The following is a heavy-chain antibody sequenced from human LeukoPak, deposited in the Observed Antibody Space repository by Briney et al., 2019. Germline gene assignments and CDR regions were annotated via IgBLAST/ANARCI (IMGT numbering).Heavy chain of an antibody. V-gene: IGHV3-11*01. Sequence: MPGGSLRLSCAAFGFTFSDYYMSWIRQAPGKGLEWVSYISSSGSTIYYADSVKGRFTISRDNAKNSLYLQMNSLRAEDTAVYYCARAYYDFWSGYYTPYDYWGQGTLVTVSS. CDR2: ISSSGSTI. J-gene: IGHJ4*02. CDR3: ARAYYDFWSGYYTPYDY. D-gene: IGHD3-3*01. CDR1: GFTFSDYY.